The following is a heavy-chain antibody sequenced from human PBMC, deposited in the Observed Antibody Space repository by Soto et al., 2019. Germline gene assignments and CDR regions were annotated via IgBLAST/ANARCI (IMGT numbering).Heavy chain of an antibody. D-gene: IGHD2-8*02. V-gene: IGHV4-31*03. J-gene: IGHJ4*02. CDR3: AGGPGFRLGIVVWYFDY. CDR2: IYKKGNS. CDR1: GGSISSGDYY. Sequence: QVQLQESGPGLVKPSQTLSLTCTVSGGSISSGDYYWNWIRQRPGKGLEWIGYIYKKGNSYYNPSVKSRVTISLDTSKHQCSPELSSVTAADTGVYFCAGGPGFRLGIVVWYFDYWGQRPLVTVSS.